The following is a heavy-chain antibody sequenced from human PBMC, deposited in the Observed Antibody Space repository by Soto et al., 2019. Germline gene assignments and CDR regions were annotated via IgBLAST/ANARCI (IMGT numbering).Heavy chain of an antibody. CDR2: IFHSVTT. CDR1: GYSISSGYY. J-gene: IGHJ4*02. D-gene: IGHD3-22*01. Sequence: SETLSRTGAVSGYSISSGYYWGCIRQPPGKGLEWLGSIFHSVTTYDNPSLKSRVTISVDMSNNQFSLKLTSVTAADTAVYYCARLLDDSRGYYYFDYWGQGTLVTVSS. V-gene: IGHV4-38-2*01. CDR3: ARLLDDSRGYYYFDY.